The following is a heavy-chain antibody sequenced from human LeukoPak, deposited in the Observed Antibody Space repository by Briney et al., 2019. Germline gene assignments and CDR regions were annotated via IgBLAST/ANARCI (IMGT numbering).Heavy chain of an antibody. V-gene: IGHV3-23*01. CDR2: ISGSGGST. Sequence: GGSLRLSCAASGFTFSSYAMSWVRQAPGKGLEWVSAISGSGGSTYYADSVKGRFTISRDNSKNTLYLQMNSLRAEDTAVYYCAKLSQDAYCSGGSCYTTENAFDIWGQGTMVTVSS. D-gene: IGHD2-15*01. J-gene: IGHJ3*02. CDR3: AKLSQDAYCSGGSCYTTENAFDI. CDR1: GFTFSSYA.